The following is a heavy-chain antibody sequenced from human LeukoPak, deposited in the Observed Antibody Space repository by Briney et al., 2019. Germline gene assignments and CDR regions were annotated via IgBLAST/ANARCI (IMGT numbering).Heavy chain of an antibody. D-gene: IGHD1-26*01. CDR1: GFTFPNYV. V-gene: IGHV3-23*01. CDR3: ANEYSKGDV. CDR2: ISDNGGNT. J-gene: IGHJ3*01. Sequence: PGGSLRLSCAASGFTFPNYVMSWVRQAPGKGLEWVSSISDNGGNTYYADSVKGRFTISRDNSKNTLYLQMNSLRVEDAAVYYCANEYSKGDVWGQGTMVTVSS.